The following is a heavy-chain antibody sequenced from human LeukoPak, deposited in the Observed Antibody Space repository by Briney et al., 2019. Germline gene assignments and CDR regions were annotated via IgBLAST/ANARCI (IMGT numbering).Heavy chain of an antibody. Sequence: PSETLSLTCIVSGGSISSSTYYWGWIRQPPGKGLEWIGSINYSGSTYFNPSLKSQVTISVDTSKNQFSLKVNSVTAADTAVYYCARGPSYFQHWGQGTLVTVSS. CDR2: INYSGST. V-gene: IGHV4-39*01. CDR1: GGSISSSTYY. CDR3: ARGPSYFQH. J-gene: IGHJ1*01.